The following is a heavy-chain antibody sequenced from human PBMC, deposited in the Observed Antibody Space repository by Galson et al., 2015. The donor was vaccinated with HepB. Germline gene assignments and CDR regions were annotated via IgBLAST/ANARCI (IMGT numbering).Heavy chain of an antibody. Sequence: SVKVSCKASGYTFTSYGLSWLRQAPGQGLEWMGIINPSGGSTSYAQKLQGRVTMTRDTSTSTVYMELSSLRSEDTAVYYCATGTLTDDSKGHFNWFDPWGQGTLVTVSS. D-gene: IGHD2-21*02. CDR1: GYTFTSYG. V-gene: IGHV1-46*04. CDR2: INPSGGST. J-gene: IGHJ5*02. CDR3: ATGTLTDDSKGHFNWFDP.